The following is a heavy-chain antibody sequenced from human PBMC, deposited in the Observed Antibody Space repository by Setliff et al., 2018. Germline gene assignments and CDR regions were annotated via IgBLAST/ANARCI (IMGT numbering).Heavy chain of an antibody. CDR1: GFTFSSYS. Sequence: PGGSLRLSCAASGFTFSSYSMNWVRRAPGKGLEWVSSISSSSSYIYYADSVKGRFTISRDNAKNSLYLQMNSLRAEDTAVYYCARDLSASPYYYYYMDVWGKGTTVTVSS. CDR2: ISSSSSYI. V-gene: IGHV3-21*01. CDR3: ARDLSASPYYYYYMDV. J-gene: IGHJ6*03.